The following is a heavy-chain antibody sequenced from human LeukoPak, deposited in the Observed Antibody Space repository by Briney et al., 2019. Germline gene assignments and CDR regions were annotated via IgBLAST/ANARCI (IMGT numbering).Heavy chain of an antibody. CDR1: GFTFSSYA. CDR2: ISGSGVST. Sequence: SGGSLRLSCAASGFTFSSYAMSWVRQAPGKGLEWVSTISGSGVSTYYADSVKGRFTISRDNSKSSLYLQMNSLRAEDTAVYYCAKDRPPDDYDILTGLDYWGQGTLVTVSS. V-gene: IGHV3-23*01. D-gene: IGHD3-9*01. J-gene: IGHJ4*02. CDR3: AKDRPPDDYDILTGLDY.